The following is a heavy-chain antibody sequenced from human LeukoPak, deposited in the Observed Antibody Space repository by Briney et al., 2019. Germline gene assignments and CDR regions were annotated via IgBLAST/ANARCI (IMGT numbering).Heavy chain of an antibody. CDR2: ISVYNCDT. Sequence: ASEKVSCKASGYTFPSFCIRWVRQPPGKGLAWMGWISVYNCDTNYAQISQDRATMTTDTSTNTVDMELRNLRSVDMGEYYCAISIPSVYWGEGTLVTVSS. V-gene: IGHV1-18*03. D-gene: IGHD3-3*02. J-gene: IGHJ4*02. CDR1: GYTFPSFC. CDR3: AISIPSVY.